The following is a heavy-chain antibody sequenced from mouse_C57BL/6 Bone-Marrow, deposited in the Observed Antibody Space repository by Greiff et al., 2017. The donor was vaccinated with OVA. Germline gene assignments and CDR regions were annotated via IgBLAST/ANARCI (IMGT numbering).Heavy chain of an antibody. CDR3: TTDDGYSPLVDY. Sequence: DVQLQESGAELVRPGASVKLSCTASGFNIKDDYMHWVKQRPEQGLAWIGLIDPENGGAEYASKFQGKATIPADTSSNTAYLQLSNLKYEDTAVDYSTTDDGYSPLVDYWGQGTSLTVSS. D-gene: IGHD2-3*01. CDR1: GFNIKDDY. J-gene: IGHJ2*02. CDR2: IDPENGGA. V-gene: IGHV14-4*01.